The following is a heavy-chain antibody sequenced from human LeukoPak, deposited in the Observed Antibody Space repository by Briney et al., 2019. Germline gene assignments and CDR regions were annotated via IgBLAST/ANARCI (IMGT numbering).Heavy chain of an antibody. CDR1: GGSISGYY. J-gene: IGHJ4*02. CDR2: IYYSGST. CDR3: ANYHDYSNFQGAYYLDY. Sequence: SETLSHTCTVSGGSISGYYWSWIRQPPGKGLEWIGNIYYSGSTNYNPSLMSRVTISVDTSKNQFSLKLSSVTAADTAVYYCANYHDYSNFQGAYYLDYWGQGTLVTVSS. V-gene: IGHV4-59*08. D-gene: IGHD4-11*01.